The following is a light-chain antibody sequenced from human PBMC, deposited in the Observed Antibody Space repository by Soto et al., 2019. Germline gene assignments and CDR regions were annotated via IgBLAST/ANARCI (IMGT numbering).Light chain of an antibody. V-gene: IGKV3-11*01. CDR2: DSS. CDR3: QQRSNLPPT. Sequence: EVVLTQSQATLSLSPGERATLSCRASQRISSYLAWYQQKPGQSPRLLVSDSSNRATGIPARFSGSGTGTDFTLTISSLEPEDFVCEYCQQRSNLPPTFGQGTKLEIK. CDR1: QRISSY. J-gene: IGKJ2*01.